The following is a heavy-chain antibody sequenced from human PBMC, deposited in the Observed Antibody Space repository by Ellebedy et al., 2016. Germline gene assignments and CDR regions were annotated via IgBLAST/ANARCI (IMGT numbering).Heavy chain of an antibody. J-gene: IGHJ4*02. CDR3: AIMGGVTVAGSGIDY. Sequence: GESLKISXAASGFTFSSYAMSWVRQAPGKGLEWVSAISGSGGSTYYADSVKGRFTISRDNSKNTLYLQMNSLRAEDTAVYYCAIMGGVTVAGSGIDYWGQGTLVTVSS. CDR2: ISGSGGST. V-gene: IGHV3-23*01. CDR1: GFTFSSYA. D-gene: IGHD6-19*01.